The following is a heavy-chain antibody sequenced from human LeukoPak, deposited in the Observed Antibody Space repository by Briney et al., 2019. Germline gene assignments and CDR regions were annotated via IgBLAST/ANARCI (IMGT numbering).Heavy chain of an antibody. V-gene: IGHV1-3*01. CDR3: ARDLAAAGYYYYYSGMDV. CDR1: GYTFTSYA. J-gene: IGHJ6*02. D-gene: IGHD6-13*01. CDR2: INAGNGNT. Sequence: ASVKVSCKASGYTFTSYAMHWVRQAPGQRLEWMGWINAGNGNTKYSQKFQGRVTITRDTSASTAYMELSSMRSEDTAVHYCARDLAAAGYYYYYSGMDVWGQGTPVTVSS.